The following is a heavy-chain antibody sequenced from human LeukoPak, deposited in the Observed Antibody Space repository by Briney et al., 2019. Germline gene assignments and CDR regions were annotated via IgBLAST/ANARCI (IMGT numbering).Heavy chain of an antibody. CDR1: GFTFSSYV. CDR2: ISYDGSNK. D-gene: IGHD4-17*01. J-gene: IGHJ6*02. V-gene: IGHV3-30*18. Sequence: HPGRSLRLSCAASGFTFSSYVMRWVRQAPGKGLEWVAVISYDGSNKYYADSVKSRFTISRDNSKNTLYLQMNSLRAEDTAVYYCAKELRHHSRYYYYGMDVWGQGTTVTVSS. CDR3: AKELRHHSRYYYYGMDV.